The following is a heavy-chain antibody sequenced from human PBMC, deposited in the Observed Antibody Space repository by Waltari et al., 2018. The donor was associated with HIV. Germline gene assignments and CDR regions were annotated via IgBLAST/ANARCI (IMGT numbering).Heavy chain of an antibody. CDR2: IYYSGST. CDR1: GGSISSYY. CDR3: ASIVHYYDSSGYYYHWFDP. Sequence: QVQLQESGPGLVKPSETLSLTCTGPGGSISSYYWSWIRQPPGKGLEWIGYIYYSGSTNYNHSLKSRVTISVDTSKNQFSLKLSSVTAADTAVYYCASIVHYYDSSGYYYHWFDPWGQGTLVTVSS. J-gene: IGHJ5*02. V-gene: IGHV4-59*01. D-gene: IGHD3-22*01.